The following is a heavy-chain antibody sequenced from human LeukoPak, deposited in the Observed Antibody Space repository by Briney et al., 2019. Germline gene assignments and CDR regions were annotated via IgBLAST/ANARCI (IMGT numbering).Heavy chain of an antibody. D-gene: IGHD2-2*01. J-gene: IGHJ4*02. CDR1: GGTFSSYA. CDR2: IIPTFGTA. V-gene: IGHV1-69*05. Sequence: AASVKVSCKASGGTFSSYAISWVRQAPGQGLEWMGGIIPTFGTANYAQKFQGRVTITTDESTSTAYMELSSLRSEDTAVYYCARGLNCSSTSCYLPFNYWGQGTLVTVSS. CDR3: ARGLNCSSTSCYLPFNY.